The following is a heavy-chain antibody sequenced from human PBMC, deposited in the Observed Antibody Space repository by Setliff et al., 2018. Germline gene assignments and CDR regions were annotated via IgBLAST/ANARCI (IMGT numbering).Heavy chain of an antibody. V-gene: IGHV7-4-1*02. D-gene: IGHD3-10*01. Sequence: GASVKVSCKASGYTFTTYAIRWMRQAPGQGLEWMGWINTNTGNPSYAQGFTGRFVFSLDTSVSTAYLQISSLKAEDTALYYCARASRFGTIKYRGDYYMDVWGKGTTVTVSS. J-gene: IGHJ6*03. CDR1: GYTFTTYA. CDR2: INTNTGNP. CDR3: ARASRFGTIKYRGDYYMDV.